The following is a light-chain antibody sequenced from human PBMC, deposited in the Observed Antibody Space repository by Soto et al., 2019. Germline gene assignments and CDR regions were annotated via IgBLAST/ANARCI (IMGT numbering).Light chain of an antibody. CDR3: QQRSNWPPT. J-gene: IGKJ1*01. CDR2: DAS. CDR1: QSVSSY. V-gene: IGKV3-11*01. Sequence: EIVLTQSPATLSLSPGERATLSCRASQSVSSYLAWYQQKPGQAPRLLIYDASNRATGIPARFSGSGSGTDFTLTISSLEPEDFAVYYCQQRSNWPPTFGQGTXVDIK.